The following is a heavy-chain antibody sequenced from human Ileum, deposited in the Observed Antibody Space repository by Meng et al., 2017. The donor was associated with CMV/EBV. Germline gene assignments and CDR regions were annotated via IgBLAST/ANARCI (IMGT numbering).Heavy chain of an antibody. J-gene: IGHJ4*02. V-gene: IGHV3-11*04. Sequence: GGSLRLSCAASGFTFSDYYMSWIRQTPGKGLEWVSYISSSGSTIYNADSVKGRFTISRDNARNSLYLQMNSLGAEDTAMYYCARVAVYNFWSGYYCDYWGQGTLVTVSS. CDR1: GFTFSDYY. CDR2: ISSSGSTI. CDR3: ARVAVYNFWSGYYCDY. D-gene: IGHD3-3*01.